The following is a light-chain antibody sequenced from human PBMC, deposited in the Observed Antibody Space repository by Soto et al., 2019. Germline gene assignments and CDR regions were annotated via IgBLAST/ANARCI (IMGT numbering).Light chain of an antibody. V-gene: IGKV1-6*01. CDR2: GAS. CDR3: LQDHTWPWT. J-gene: IGKJ1*01. Sequence: AIQMTQSPSSLSASVGDRVSLTCRASQDIGHFLSWYQHRPGKAPKLLIYGASSLHVGAPSRISGSGSGTDFTLTISSLQPEDVGTDFCLQDHTWPWTLGQGSRVAI. CDR1: QDIGHF.